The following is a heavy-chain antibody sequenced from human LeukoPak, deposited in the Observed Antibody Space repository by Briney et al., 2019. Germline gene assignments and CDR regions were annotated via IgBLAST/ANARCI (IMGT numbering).Heavy chain of an antibody. CDR3: AKSHGSGYYYYMDV. CDR2: ISWNRGSI. J-gene: IGHJ6*03. V-gene: IGHV3-9*03. D-gene: IGHD3-10*01. Sequence: GGSLRLSCAASGFTFDDYAMHWVRQAPGKGLEWVSGISWNRGSIVYADSVKGRFTISRDNAKNTLYLQMNSLRAEAMALYYCAKSHGSGYYYYMDVWGKGTTVTVSS. CDR1: GFTFDDYA.